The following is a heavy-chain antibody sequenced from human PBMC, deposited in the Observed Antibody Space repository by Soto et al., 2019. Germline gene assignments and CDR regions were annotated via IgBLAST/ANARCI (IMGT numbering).Heavy chain of an antibody. Sequence: TSETLSLTCTVSGGSISSGGYYWSWIRQHTGKGLEWIGYIYYSGSTYYNPSLKSRVTISVDTSKNQFSLKLSSVTVADTAVYYCARDHYYGMDVWGQGTTVTVSS. CDR3: ARDHYYGMDV. V-gene: IGHV4-31*03. CDR1: GGSISSGGYY. CDR2: IYYSGST. J-gene: IGHJ6*02.